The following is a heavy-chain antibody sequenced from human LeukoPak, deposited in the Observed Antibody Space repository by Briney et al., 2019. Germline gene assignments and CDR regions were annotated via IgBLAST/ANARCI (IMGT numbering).Heavy chain of an antibody. V-gene: IGHV4-34*01. CDR1: GGSFSGYY. Sequence: PSETLSLTCAVYGGSFSGYYWSWIRQPPGKGLEWIGEINHSGRTNYNPSLKSRVTISVDTSKNQFSLKLSSVTAADMAIYYCARRGEYSGWSGDSWGQGTLVTVSS. CDR2: INHSGRT. J-gene: IGHJ4*02. D-gene: IGHD6-19*01. CDR3: ARRGEYSGWSGDS.